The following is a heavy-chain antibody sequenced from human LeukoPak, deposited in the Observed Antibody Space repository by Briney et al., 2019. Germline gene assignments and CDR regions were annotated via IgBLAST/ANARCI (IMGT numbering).Heavy chain of an antibody. CDR3: ARGRGLTVATSHFDS. J-gene: IGHJ4*02. V-gene: IGHV4-59*01. Sequence: PSETLSLTCTVSGGSISTYYWSWIRQPPGKGLEWIGWIYFSGSTNYNPSLTRRLTISVDTSNNKFSLQLSAVTAADAAVYYCARGRGLTVATSHFDSWGQGTLVTVSS. CDR1: GGSISTYY. D-gene: IGHD4-17*01. CDR2: IYFSGST.